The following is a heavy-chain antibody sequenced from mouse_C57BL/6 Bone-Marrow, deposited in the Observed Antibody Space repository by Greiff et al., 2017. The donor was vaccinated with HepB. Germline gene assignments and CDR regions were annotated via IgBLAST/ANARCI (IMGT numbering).Heavy chain of an antibody. CDR3: THYSWFAY. V-gene: IGHV6-6*01. CDR1: GFTFSDAW. D-gene: IGHD1-2*01. J-gene: IGHJ3*01. CDR2: IRNKANNHAT. Sequence: DVKLQESGGGLVQPGGSMKLSCAASGFTFSDAWMDWVRQSPEKGLEWVAEIRNKANNHATYYAESVKGRFTISRDDSKSSVYLQMNSVRAEDTGIYYCTHYSWFAYWGQGTLVTVSA.